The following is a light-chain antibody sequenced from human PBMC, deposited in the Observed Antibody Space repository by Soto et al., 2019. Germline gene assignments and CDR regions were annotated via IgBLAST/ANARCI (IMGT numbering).Light chain of an antibody. CDR2: DNN. J-gene: IGLJ2*01. CDR3: GTWESYLSVGV. CDR1: GSSIGSNS. Sequence: QSVLTQPPSVSAAPGQTVTISCSGSGSSIGSNSVSWYQQVPGTAPKLLLYDNNKRPSGIPDRFSGSKSGTSATLGITGLQTADEADYYCGTWESYLSVGVFGGGTKLTVL. V-gene: IGLV1-51*01.